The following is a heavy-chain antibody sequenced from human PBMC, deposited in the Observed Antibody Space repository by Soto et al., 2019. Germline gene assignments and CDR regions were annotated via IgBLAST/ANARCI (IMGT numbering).Heavy chain of an antibody. CDR1: GFIFSSCA. CDR3: VQDRGPFGDGRERGDY. D-gene: IGHD3-16*01. J-gene: IGHJ4*02. Sequence: QVQLVESGGGVVQPGRSLRLSCAASGFIFSSCAMHWVRQAPGKGLEWVAVISYDGINKYYGDSVKGRFAISRDNSTNTLYLQMNSLSDDDTAVYYCVQDRGPFGDGRERGDYWGQGTLVAVSS. V-gene: IGHV3-30*09. CDR2: ISYDGINK.